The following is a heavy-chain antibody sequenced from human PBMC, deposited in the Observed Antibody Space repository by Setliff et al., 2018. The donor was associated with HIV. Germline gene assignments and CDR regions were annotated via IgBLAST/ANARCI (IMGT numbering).Heavy chain of an antibody. D-gene: IGHD5-18*01. V-gene: IGHV1-3*04. CDR1: GYTFSNYA. CDR2: INTANANT. J-gene: IGHJ4*02. Sequence: RASVKVSCKSSGYTFSNYALHWVRQAPGQRLEWMGWINTANANTKYSQKFQGRVTIARDTSASTAYMELSSLRSEDTAVYFCARDMQDNNSFGPNSNLGYWGQGTQVTVSS. CDR3: ARDMQDNNSFGPNSNLGY.